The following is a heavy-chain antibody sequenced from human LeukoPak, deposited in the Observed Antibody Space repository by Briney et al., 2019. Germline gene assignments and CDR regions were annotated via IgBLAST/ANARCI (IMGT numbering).Heavy chain of an antibody. CDR2: IYSGGST. D-gene: IGHD6-13*01. CDR3: ARDRGYSSSPHYYGMDV. V-gene: IGHV3-66*01. Sequence: GGSLRLTCVASGFIISSNYMNWVRQAPAKELEWVSVIYSGGSTYYADSVKGRFTISSDNSKNTLYLQMNSLRAEETAVYYCARDRGYSSSPHYYGMDVWGQGTTVTVSS. CDR1: GFIISSNY. J-gene: IGHJ6*02.